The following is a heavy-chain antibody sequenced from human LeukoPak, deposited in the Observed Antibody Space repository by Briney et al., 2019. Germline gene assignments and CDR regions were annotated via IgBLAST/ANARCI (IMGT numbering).Heavy chain of an antibody. J-gene: IGHJ5*02. D-gene: IGHD2-21*01. CDR3: ARHSTVVGMGWFDP. CDR1: SASITSSPYF. Sequence: SETLSLTCTVSSASITSSPYFWGWIRQSPGKGLEWIGSISYSGTTYYNPSLKSRVTISVDTSKNQFSLKLSSVTAADTAVYYCARHSTVVGMGWFDPWGQGTLVTVSS. V-gene: IGHV4-39*01. CDR2: ISYSGTT.